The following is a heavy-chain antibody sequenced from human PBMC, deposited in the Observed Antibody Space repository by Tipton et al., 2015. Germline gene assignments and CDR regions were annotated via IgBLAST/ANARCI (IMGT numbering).Heavy chain of an antibody. J-gene: IGHJ1*01. V-gene: IGHV4-39*01. CDR1: GGSISNSNYY. CDR3: ARASIIQGYYHDSSRYYLFNS. D-gene: IGHD3-22*01. Sequence: TLSLTCTVSGGSISNSNYYWGWIRQPPGKGLEWIGSLSYSGKTDYNPPLRSRVTISVDTSKNQFSLRLSSVTAADTAVYYCARASIIQGYYHDSSRYYLFNSWGQGTLVTVSS. CDR2: LSYSGKT.